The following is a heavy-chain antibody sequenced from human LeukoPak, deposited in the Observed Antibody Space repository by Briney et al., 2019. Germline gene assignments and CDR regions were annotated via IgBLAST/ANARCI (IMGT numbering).Heavy chain of an antibody. J-gene: IGHJ4*02. D-gene: IGHD6-13*01. V-gene: IGHV5-51*01. CDR1: GYRFTNYW. CDR2: IYPGDSDT. CDR3: ARRGLITAAGSEFDY. Sequence: GESLKISCKGSGYRFTNYWIGWVRELPGKGLEWMGIIYPGDSDTRYSPSFQGQVTISADESISTAYLQWSSLKASDTAMYYCARRGLITAAGSEFDYWGQGTLVTVSS.